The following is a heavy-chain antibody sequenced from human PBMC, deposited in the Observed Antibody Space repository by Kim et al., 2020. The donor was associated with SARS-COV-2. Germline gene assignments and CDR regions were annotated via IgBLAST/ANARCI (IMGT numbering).Heavy chain of an antibody. V-gene: IGHV1-18*04. CDR2: ISAYNGNT. D-gene: IGHD3-3*01. CDR1: GYTFTSYG. J-gene: IGHJ4*02. Sequence: ASVKVSCKASGYTFTSYGISWVRQAPGQGLEWMGWISAYNGNTNYAQKLQGRVTMTTDTSTSTAYMELRSLRSDDTAVYYCARVGGGITIFGVVKSTSHFDYWGQGTLVTVSS. CDR3: ARVGGGITIFGVVKSTSHFDY.